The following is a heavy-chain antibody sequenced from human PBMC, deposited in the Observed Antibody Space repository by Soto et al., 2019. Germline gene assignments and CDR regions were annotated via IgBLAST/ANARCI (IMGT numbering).Heavy chain of an antibody. D-gene: IGHD6-13*01. CDR3: ASSGYSSSWYDSNYHYGMDV. CDR2: ISYDGSNK. CDR1: GFTFSSYA. Sequence: HPGGSLRLSCAASGFTFSSYAMHWVRQAPGKGLEWVAVISYDGSNKYYADSVKGRFTISRDNSKNTLYLQMNSLRAEDTAVYYCASSGYSSSWYDSNYHYGMDVWGQGTTVTVS. J-gene: IGHJ6*02. V-gene: IGHV3-30-3*01.